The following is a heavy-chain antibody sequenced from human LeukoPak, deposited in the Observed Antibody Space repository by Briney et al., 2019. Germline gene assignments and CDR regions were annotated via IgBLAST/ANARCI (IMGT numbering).Heavy chain of an antibody. V-gene: IGHV1-69*13. CDR3: ARAGVAARLTPFDY. D-gene: IGHD6-6*01. J-gene: IGHJ4*02. CDR1: GGTFSSYA. CDR2: IIPIFGTA. Sequence: PSVKVSCKASGGTFSSYAISWLRQAPGQGREWIGGIIPIFGTANYAQKFQGRVTITADESTRTAYIELSSLRSEDTAVYYCARAGVAARLTPFDYWGQGTLVTVSS.